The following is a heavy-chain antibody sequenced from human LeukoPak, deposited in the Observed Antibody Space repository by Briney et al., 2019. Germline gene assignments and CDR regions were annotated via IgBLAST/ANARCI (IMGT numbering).Heavy chain of an antibody. Sequence: AGSLRLSCAASGVTISSYAMHWVRQAPGKGLEWVAVISYDGSNNYYADSVKGRFTISRDNSKNTLYLQMNSLRAEDTAVYYCARDSGGYLAAGPFDYWGQGTLVTVSS. CDR3: ARDSGGYLAAGPFDY. CDR1: GVTISSYA. V-gene: IGHV3-30-3*01. CDR2: ISYDGSNN. D-gene: IGHD6-6*01. J-gene: IGHJ4*02.